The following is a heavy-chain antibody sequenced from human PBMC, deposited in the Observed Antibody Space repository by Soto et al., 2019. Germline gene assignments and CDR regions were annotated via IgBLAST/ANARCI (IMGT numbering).Heavy chain of an antibody. Sequence: SETLSLTCAVYGGSFSGYYWSWIRQPPGKGLEWIGEINHSGSTNYNPSLKSRVTISVDTSKNQFSLKLSSVTAADTAVYYCARAPIVVVVAATSGGFDPWGQGTLVTVSS. V-gene: IGHV4-34*01. CDR3: ARAPIVVVVAATSGGFDP. CDR1: GGSFSGYY. J-gene: IGHJ5*02. D-gene: IGHD2-15*01. CDR2: INHSGST.